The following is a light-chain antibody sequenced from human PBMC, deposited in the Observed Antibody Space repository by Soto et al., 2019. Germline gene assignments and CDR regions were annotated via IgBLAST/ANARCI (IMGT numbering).Light chain of an antibody. J-gene: IGKJ1*01. CDR2: DVS. CDR1: QGISSW. V-gene: IGKV1-5*01. CDR3: QQYHRYST. Sequence: DIQMTQSPSSVSASVGDRVTITCRASQGISSWLAWYQQKPGKAPKLLIYDVSTLDSGVPSRFSGSASGTEFTLTISYLESDDFATYYCQQYHRYSTFGQGTKVDIK.